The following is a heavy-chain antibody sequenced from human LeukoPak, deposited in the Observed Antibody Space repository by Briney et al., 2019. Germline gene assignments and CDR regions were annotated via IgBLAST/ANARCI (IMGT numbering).Heavy chain of an antibody. J-gene: IGHJ5*02. CDR1: GGSISSSSYY. V-gene: IGHV4-39*07. D-gene: IGHD6-13*01. CDR3: ARIRIAAALNWFDP. Sequence: PSETLSLTCTVSGGSISSSSYYWGWIRQPPGKGLEWIGSIYYSGSTYYNPSLKSRVTISVDTSKNQFSLKLSSVTAADTAVYYCARIRIAAALNWFDPWGQGTLVTVSS. CDR2: IYYSGST.